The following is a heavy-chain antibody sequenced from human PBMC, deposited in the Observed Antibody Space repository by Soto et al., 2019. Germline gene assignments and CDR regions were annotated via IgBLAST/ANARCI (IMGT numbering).Heavy chain of an antibody. CDR3: ARGSTDSYPGSRIFDF. Sequence: GGSMRLSGVAAGSAFGSRAMSWVRQAPGEGLEWVSTITDTGGDTKYADSVRGRFTMSRGNSKKTLYLQMNSLRVEDSALYYFARGSTDSYPGSRIFDFWGRGTLVTVSS. D-gene: IGHD3-10*01. J-gene: IGHJ4*02. V-gene: IGHV3-23*01. CDR2: ITDTGGDT. CDR1: GSAFGSRA.